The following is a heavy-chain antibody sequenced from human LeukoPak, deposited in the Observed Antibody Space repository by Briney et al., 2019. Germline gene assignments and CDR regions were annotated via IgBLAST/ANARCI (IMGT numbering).Heavy chain of an antibody. CDR2: ISYDGSDE. CDR3: ARDFTPEWFDIH. CDR1: GLAFSSYS. J-gene: IGHJ4*02. Sequence: GGSLRLSCVASGLAFSSYSMHWVRQAPGKGLEWVGVISYDGSDEYYTDSVKGRFTISRDNSKNTVYLQMNSLRADDTAVYYCARDFTPEWFDIHWGEGTLVTVS. D-gene: IGHD3-3*01. V-gene: IGHV3-30*04.